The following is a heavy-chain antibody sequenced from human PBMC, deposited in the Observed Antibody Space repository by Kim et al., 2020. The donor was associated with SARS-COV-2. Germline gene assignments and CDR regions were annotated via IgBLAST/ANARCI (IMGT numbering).Heavy chain of an antibody. Sequence: RFTISRDDSKNTLYLQMNSLKTEDTAVYYCTTHSILDIVVVPAAIIRFDYWGQGTLVTVSS. V-gene: IGHV3-15*01. J-gene: IGHJ4*02. D-gene: IGHD2-2*02. CDR3: TTHSILDIVVVPAAIIRFDY.